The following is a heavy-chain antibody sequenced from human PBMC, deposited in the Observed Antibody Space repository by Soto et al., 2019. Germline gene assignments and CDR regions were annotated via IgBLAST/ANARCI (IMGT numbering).Heavy chain of an antibody. Sequence: PGGSLRLSCAASGFSFSNAWMSWVRQLPGKGLEWVGHIKSKNDGGTADYAAPVKGRFTISRDDSKNTLYLQMNSLKTEDTAMFYCTTLNYGVDVWGQGTTVTVSS. CDR3: TTLNYGVDV. V-gene: IGHV3-15*01. J-gene: IGHJ6*02. CDR1: GFSFSNAW. CDR2: IKSKNDGGTA.